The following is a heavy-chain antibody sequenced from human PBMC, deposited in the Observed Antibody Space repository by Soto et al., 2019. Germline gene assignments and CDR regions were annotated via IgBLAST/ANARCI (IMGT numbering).Heavy chain of an antibody. CDR3: AREGWPLLQTGMDV. CDR2: ISSSNRTI. V-gene: IGHV3-48*02. CDR1: GFTFRSYS. D-gene: IGHD2-15*01. Sequence: GGSLRLSCAASGFTFRSYSMNWVRQAPGKGLEWVSYISSSNRTINYADSVKGRFIISRDNATNSLYLQMHSLRDEDTAVYYCAREGWPLLQTGMDVWGQGTTVNVS. J-gene: IGHJ6*02.